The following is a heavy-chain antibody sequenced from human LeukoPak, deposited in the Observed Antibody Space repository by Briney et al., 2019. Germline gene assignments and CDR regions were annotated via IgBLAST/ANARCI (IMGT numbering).Heavy chain of an antibody. CDR3: ARVASITMICDF. D-gene: IGHD3-22*01. CDR1: GYTFTSYY. Sequence: ASVKVSCKASGYTFTSYYMHWVRQAPGQGLEWMGIINPSGGSTSYAQKFQGRVTMTRDTSTSTVYMELNSLRAEDTAVYYCARVASITMICDFWGQGTLVTVSS. J-gene: IGHJ4*02. CDR2: INPSGGST. V-gene: IGHV1-46*01.